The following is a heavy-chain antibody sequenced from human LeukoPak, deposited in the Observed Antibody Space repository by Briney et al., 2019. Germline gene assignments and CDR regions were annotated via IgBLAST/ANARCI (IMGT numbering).Heavy chain of an antibody. J-gene: IGHJ6*03. V-gene: IGHV3-30*04. CDR1: GFTFSSYA. CDR3: ARDPAGYNYYYYYMDV. D-gene: IGHD5-18*01. CDR2: ISYDGSNK. Sequence: GGSLRLSCAASGFTFSSYAMHWVRQAPGKGLEWVAVISYDGSNKYYADSVKGRFTISRDNSKNTLYLQMNSLRAEDTAVYYCARDPAGYNYYYYYMDVWGKGTTVTVS.